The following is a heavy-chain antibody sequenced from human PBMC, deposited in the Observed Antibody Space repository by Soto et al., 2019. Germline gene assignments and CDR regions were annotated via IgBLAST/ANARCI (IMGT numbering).Heavy chain of an antibody. CDR3: ARLSGCRNGVCYKFDY. Sequence: GESLKLSCRGPGYSFTSNLIARVRQLPGKGREWMGIVYPGDSDTRYSPSFQGQVTISADKSISTAYLQGSSLKASDTAMYYCARLSGCRNGVCYKFDYWGQGTLVTV. D-gene: IGHD2-8*01. V-gene: IGHV5-51*01. CDR1: GYSFTSNL. CDR2: VYPGDSDT. J-gene: IGHJ4*02.